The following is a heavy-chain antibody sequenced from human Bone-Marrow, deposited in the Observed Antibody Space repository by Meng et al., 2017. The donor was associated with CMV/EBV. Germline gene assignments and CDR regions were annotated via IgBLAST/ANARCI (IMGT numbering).Heavy chain of an antibody. V-gene: IGHV4-59*01. J-gene: IGHJ3*02. CDR2: VYYSGST. Sequence: SETLSLTCTVSGGSISSYYWSWIRQPPGKGLEWIGYVYYSGSTDYNPSLKSRVTISVDTSKNQFSLKLSSVTAADTAVYYWARWGGAAFDIWGQGTMVTVSS. CDR3: ARWGGAAFDI. D-gene: IGHD1-26*01. CDR1: GGSISSYY.